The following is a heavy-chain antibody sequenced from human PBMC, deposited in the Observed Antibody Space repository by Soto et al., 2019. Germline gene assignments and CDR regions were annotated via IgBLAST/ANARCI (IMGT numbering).Heavy chain of an antibody. CDR1: GVSISSSHW. Sequence: QVQLQESGPGLVKPSGTLSLTCAVSGVSISSSHWWSWVRQPPGKGLEWIGEIYHSGTTNYNPSLKSLVTISVDKAKNQFSLKLSSVTAADTAVYYCAGGGYIYGSFDYWGQGTLVTVSS. CDR3: AGGGYIYGSFDY. CDR2: IYHSGTT. V-gene: IGHV4-4*02. D-gene: IGHD5-18*01. J-gene: IGHJ4*02.